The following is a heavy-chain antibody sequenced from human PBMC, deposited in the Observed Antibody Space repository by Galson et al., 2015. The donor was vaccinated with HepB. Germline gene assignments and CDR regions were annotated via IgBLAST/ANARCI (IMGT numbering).Heavy chain of an antibody. V-gene: IGHV3-48*04. CDR3: ARDSRSTFGEPNWFDP. Sequence: SLRLSCAASGFTFSRYNMNWVRQVPGKGLEWISYISASSSTIEYADSVKGRFTISRDNAKNSLFLQMSSLRAEDTAVYYCARDSRSTFGEPNWFDPWGQGTLVTFSS. CDR1: GFTFSRYN. CDR2: ISASSSTI. J-gene: IGHJ5*02. D-gene: IGHD3-3*01.